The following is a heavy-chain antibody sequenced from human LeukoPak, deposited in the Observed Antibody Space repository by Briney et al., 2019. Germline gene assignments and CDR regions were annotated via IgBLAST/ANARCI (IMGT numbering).Heavy chain of an antibody. D-gene: IGHD6-13*01. CDR2: IYYSGTT. J-gene: IGHJ4*02. Sequence: SETLPLTCTVSGGSVSSSSYYWGWIRQPPGKGLESIGSIYYSGTTYYNPSLKSRVTMSVDTSKNQFSLKLRSVTAADTAVYYCARQSGPYSSSWFDYWGQGFMVTVSS. V-gene: IGHV4-39*01. CDR1: GGSVSSSSYY. CDR3: ARQSGPYSSSWFDY.